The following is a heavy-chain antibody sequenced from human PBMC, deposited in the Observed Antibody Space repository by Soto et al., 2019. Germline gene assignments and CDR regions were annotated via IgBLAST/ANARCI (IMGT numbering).Heavy chain of an antibody. CDR3: ARQTNYYDSSGYSNFDY. J-gene: IGHJ4*02. CDR2: IYPGDSDT. V-gene: IGHV5-51*01. Sequence: PGESLKISCKASGYSFSSYWIAWVRQMPGKGLEWMGIIYPGDSDTRYSPSFQGQVTISADKSISTAYLQWSSLKASDTAMYYCARQTNYYDSSGYSNFDYWGQGTLVTVSS. CDR1: GYSFSSYW. D-gene: IGHD3-22*01.